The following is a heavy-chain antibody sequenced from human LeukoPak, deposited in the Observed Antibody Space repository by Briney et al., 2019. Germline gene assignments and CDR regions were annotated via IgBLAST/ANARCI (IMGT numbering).Heavy chain of an antibody. V-gene: IGHV4-61*01. CDR2: IYYSGST. Sequence: SETLSLTCTVSGGAVSSGSYYWSWIRQPPGKGLEWIGYIYYSGSTNYNPSLKSRVTISVDTPKNQFSLKLSSMTAADTAVYYCARVQKGYCSDTSCYRDDAFDIWGQGTVVTVSS. J-gene: IGHJ3*02. D-gene: IGHD2-2*02. CDR3: ARVQKGYCSDTSCYRDDAFDI. CDR1: GGAVSSGSYY.